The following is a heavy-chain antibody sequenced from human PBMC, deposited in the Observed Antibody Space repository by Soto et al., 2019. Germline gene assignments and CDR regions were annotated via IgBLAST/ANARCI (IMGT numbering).Heavy chain of an antibody. CDR3: ARDRGSSGYYYTSLGMDV. CDR1: GGTFSSYA. Sequence: QVQLVQSGAEVKKPGSSVKVSCKASGGTFSSYAINWVRQAPGQGLEWMGGIIPIFGTANYAQKFQGRVTITADKSTSTAYMELSSLRSEDTAVYYCARDRGSSGYYYTSLGMDVWGQGTTVTVSS. D-gene: IGHD3-22*01. CDR2: IIPIFGTA. J-gene: IGHJ6*02. V-gene: IGHV1-69*06.